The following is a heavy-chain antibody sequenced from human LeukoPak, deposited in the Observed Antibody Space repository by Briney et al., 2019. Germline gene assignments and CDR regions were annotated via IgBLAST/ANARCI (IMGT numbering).Heavy chain of an antibody. CDR1: GYTFTGYY. CDR3: ARFNVNNYKYRHIDY. CDR2: INPNSGGT. V-gene: IGHV1-2*02. D-gene: IGHD5-24*01. Sequence: ASVKVSCKASGYTFTGYYMHWVRQAPGQGLEWMGWINPNSGGTNYAQKFQGRVTMTRDTSISTAYMELSRLRSDDTAVYYCARFNVNNYKYRHIDYWGQRTLVTVSS. J-gene: IGHJ4*02.